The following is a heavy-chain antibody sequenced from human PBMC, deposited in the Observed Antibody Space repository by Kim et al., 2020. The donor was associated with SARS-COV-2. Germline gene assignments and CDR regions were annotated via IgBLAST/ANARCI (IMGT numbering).Heavy chain of an antibody. CDR3: AREPKASPSYFYYCMDV. CDR1: GFTVSSNY. J-gene: IGHJ6*02. CDR2: IYAGGNT. Sequence: GGSLRLSCAASGFTVSSNYIYWVRQAPGKGLEWVSVIYAGGNTYYADSVQGRFTISRDNSKNTVYLQMSSLRAEDTAVYYCAREPKASPSYFYYCMDVWGRGTTVTVSS. D-gene: IGHD5-12*01. V-gene: IGHV3-66*01.